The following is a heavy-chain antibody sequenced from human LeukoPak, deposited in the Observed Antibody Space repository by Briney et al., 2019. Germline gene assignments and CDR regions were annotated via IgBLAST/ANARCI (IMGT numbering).Heavy chain of an antibody. D-gene: IGHD1-14*01. CDR3: ATQSGGFDY. Sequence: PGESLKIPCTGSGYSFSSYWIAWVRQMPGKGLEWVGIIFPGDSDTRYGPSFQGQVTISADKSISTAYLQWSSLKASDTAMYYCATQSGGFDYWGQGTLVTVSS. CDR1: GYSFSSYW. J-gene: IGHJ4*02. CDR2: IFPGDSDT. V-gene: IGHV5-51*01.